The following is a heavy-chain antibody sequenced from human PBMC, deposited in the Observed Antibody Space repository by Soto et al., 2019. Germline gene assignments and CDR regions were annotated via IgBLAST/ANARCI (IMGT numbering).Heavy chain of an antibody. D-gene: IGHD2-15*01. V-gene: IGHV3-21*01. CDR1: GFTFSSYS. Sequence: GGSLRLSCGASGFTFSSYSMNWVRQAPGKGLEWVSSISSSSSYIYYADSVKGRFTISRDNAKNSLYLQMNSLRAEDTAVYYCARDRSRCSGGSCYFGPEYFQHWGQGTLVTVSS. J-gene: IGHJ1*01. CDR3: ARDRSRCSGGSCYFGPEYFQH. CDR2: ISSSSSYI.